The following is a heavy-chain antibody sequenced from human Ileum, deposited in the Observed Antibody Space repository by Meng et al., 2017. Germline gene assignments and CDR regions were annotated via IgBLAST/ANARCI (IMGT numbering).Heavy chain of an antibody. CDR3: ATTMVRGVSGGYFDY. D-gene: IGHD3-10*01. CDR1: WGVIVSSSA. Sequence: QEACPAVVGPSGTLSPPRAVFWGVIVSSSAYSWGRQPPGKGMGWIGEIYLNGSTNYNPSLKIRGTISVDKSKNQFYLKLSSVTAADTAVYYCATTMVRGVSGGYFDYWGQGTLVTVSS. V-gene: IGHV4-4*02. CDR2: IYLNGST. J-gene: IGHJ4*02.